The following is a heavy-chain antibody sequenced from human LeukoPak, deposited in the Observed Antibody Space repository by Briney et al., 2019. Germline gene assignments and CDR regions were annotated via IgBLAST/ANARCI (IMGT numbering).Heavy chain of an antibody. CDR1: GFTFDDYA. J-gene: IGHJ4*02. D-gene: IGHD3-22*01. CDR2: ISWDGGST. V-gene: IGHV3-43D*03. CDR3: AKEGVSGYYHFDY. Sequence: QSGGSLRLSCAASGFTFDDYAMHWVRQAPGKGLEWVSLISWDGGSTYYADSVKGRFTISRDNSKNFLYLQMNSLRAEDNALYYCAKEGVSGYYHFDYWGQGTLVTVSS.